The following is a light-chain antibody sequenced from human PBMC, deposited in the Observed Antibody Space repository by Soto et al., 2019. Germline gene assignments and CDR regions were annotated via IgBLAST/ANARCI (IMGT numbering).Light chain of an antibody. CDR1: QSVSSN. J-gene: IGKJ5*01. Sequence: EIVMTQSPATLSVSPGERATLSCRASQSVSSNLAWYQQKPGQAPRLLIYGASTRATGIPARFSGSGSGTEFTPTISSLQSEDFAVYYAPQYNHWPPITFGQGTRLEIK. V-gene: IGKV3-15*01. CDR3: PQYNHWPPIT. CDR2: GAS.